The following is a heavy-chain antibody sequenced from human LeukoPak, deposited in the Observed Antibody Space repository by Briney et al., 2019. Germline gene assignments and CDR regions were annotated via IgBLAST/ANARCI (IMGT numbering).Heavy chain of an antibody. J-gene: IGHJ4*02. V-gene: IGHV4-59*01. Sequence: PSETLSLTCTVSGGSLSSYYRSWMRQPPRKGLEWIGCIYYCGSTNYNPSLKSRVTISVDTSKNQFSLKLSSVTAADTAVYYCARGVDNWNPNYYFDYWGQGTLVTVSS. CDR3: ARGVDNWNPNYYFDY. CDR2: IYYCGST. CDR1: GGSLSSYY. D-gene: IGHD1-20*01.